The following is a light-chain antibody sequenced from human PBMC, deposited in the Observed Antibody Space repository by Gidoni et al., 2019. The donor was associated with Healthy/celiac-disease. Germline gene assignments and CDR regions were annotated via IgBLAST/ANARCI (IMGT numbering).Light chain of an antibody. CDR1: QSISSY. J-gene: IGKJ1*01. V-gene: IGKV1-39*01. Sequence: DIQITQSPSSLSASVGDRVTITCRASQSISSYLHWYQQKPEKATKLLIYAASRLQRGVPSRCSGSGAGTDFTITISSLQAEDCANYYWQPSHSTPRTFGQGNKVEIK. CDR2: AAS. CDR3: QPSHSTPRT.